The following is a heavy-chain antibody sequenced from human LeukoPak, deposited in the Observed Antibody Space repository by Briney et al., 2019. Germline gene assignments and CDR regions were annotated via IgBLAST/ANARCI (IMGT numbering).Heavy chain of an antibody. CDR2: IYYGGST. Sequence: SETLSLTCTVSGGSISSYYWSWIRQPPGKGLEWIGYIYYGGSTNYNPSLKSRVTISVDTSKNQFSLKLSSVTAADTAVYYCATTTIRLGYWGQGTLVTVSS. D-gene: IGHD1-26*01. CDR1: GGSISSYY. CDR3: ATTTIRLGY. V-gene: IGHV4-59*12. J-gene: IGHJ4*02.